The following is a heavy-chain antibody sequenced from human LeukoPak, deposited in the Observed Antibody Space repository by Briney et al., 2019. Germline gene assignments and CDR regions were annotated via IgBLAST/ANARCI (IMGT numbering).Heavy chain of an antibody. CDR2: ISSSGTYK. J-gene: IGHJ3*02. V-gene: IGHV3-21*01. CDR1: GFTFSDYT. CDR3: ARPTTVTTISADAFDI. D-gene: IGHD4-17*01. Sequence: GGSLRLSCAASGFTFSDYTMNWVRQAPGKGLERVSSISSSGTYKYYADSVKGRFTISRDNAQNSLYLQMNSLRAEDSSVYYCARPTTVTTISADAFDIWGQGTMVTVSS.